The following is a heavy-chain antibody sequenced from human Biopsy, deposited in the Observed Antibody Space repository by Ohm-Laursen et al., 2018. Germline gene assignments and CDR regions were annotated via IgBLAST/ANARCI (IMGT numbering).Heavy chain of an antibody. V-gene: IGHV3-11*01. J-gene: IGHJ4*02. CDR2: ITSGGSTT. D-gene: IGHD6-19*01. CDR3: AKASGYSSGWPIDY. Sequence: SLRLSCTASGFTFSDYYMSWIRQAPGKGLEWVSYITSGGSTTDYADSVKGRFTISRDNAKNSLYLQMHILRAEDTAFYYCAKASGYSSGWPIDYWGQGNLVTVSS. CDR1: GFTFSDYY.